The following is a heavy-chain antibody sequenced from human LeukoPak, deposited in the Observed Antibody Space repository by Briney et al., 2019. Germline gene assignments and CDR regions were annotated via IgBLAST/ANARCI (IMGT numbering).Heavy chain of an antibody. V-gene: IGHV3-23*01. CDR3: ARDRLTASGSLDY. CDR1: GFTFSSYA. J-gene: IGHJ4*02. D-gene: IGHD1-26*01. CDR2: ISGSGGST. Sequence: GGSLRLSCAASGFTFSSYAMSWVRQAPGKGLEWVSAISGSGGSTYYADSVKGQFTISRDNSKNTLYLQMNSLRAEDTAVYYCARDRLTASGSLDYWGQGTLVTVSS.